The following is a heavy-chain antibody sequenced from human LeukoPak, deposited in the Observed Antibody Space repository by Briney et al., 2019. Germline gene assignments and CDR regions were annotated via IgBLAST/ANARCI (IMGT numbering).Heavy chain of an antibody. D-gene: IGHD2-21*02. V-gene: IGHV1-69*04. Sequence: SVKVSRKASGGTFSSYTISWVRQAPGQGLEWMGRIIPILGIANYAQKFQGRVTITADKSTSTAYMELSSLRPEDAAVYYCAREGDFSSSPFDYWGQGTLVTVSS. CDR3: AREGDFSSSPFDY. CDR1: GGTFSSYT. J-gene: IGHJ4*02. CDR2: IIPILGIA.